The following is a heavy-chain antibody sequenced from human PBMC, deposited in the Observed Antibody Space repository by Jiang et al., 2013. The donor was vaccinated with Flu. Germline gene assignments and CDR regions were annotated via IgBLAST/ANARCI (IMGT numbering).Heavy chain of an antibody. CDR2: IKSKTDGGTT. J-gene: IGHJ4*02. D-gene: IGHD3-16*01. CDR3: TTRATLYREPDY. V-gene: IGHV3-15*01. Sequence: QLLESGGGLVKPGGSLRLSCAASGFTFSNAWMSWVRQAPGKGLEWVGRIKSKTDGGTTDYAAPVKGRFTISRDDSKNTLYLQMNSLKTEDTAVYYCTTRATLYREPDYWGQGTLVTVSS. CDR1: GFTFSNAW.